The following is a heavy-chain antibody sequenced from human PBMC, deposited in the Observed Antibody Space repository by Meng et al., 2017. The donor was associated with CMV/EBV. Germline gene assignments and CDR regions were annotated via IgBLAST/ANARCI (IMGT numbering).Heavy chain of an antibody. CDR1: GLTVSSNY. D-gene: IGHD3-22*01. CDR2: IYSGGST. Sequence: GGSLRLSCAASGLTVSSNYMSWVRQAPGKGLEWVSVIYSGGSTYYADSVKGRFTISRDNSKNTLYLQMNSLRAEDTAVYYCARDLEDNSGFFGMDVWGQGTTVTVS. V-gene: IGHV3-53*01. CDR3: ARDLEDNSGFFGMDV. J-gene: IGHJ6*02.